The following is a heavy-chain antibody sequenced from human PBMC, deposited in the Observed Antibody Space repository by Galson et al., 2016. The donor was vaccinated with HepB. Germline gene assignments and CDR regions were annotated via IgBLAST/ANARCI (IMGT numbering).Heavy chain of an antibody. J-gene: IGHJ5*02. D-gene: IGHD2-8*01. Sequence: SLRLSCAASGFIFNSYAMHWVRQAPGKGLEWLAVISYDGSDEYYADSVKGRFTISRDNSKNTLYLQINSLRAEDTAVYYCARGVQVLYHWFDPWGQGNLVTVSS. CDR2: ISYDGSDE. CDR1: GFIFNSYA. V-gene: IGHV3-30-3*01. CDR3: ARGVQVLYHWFDP.